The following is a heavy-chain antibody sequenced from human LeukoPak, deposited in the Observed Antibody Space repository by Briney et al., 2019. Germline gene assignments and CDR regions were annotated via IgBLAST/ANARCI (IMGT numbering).Heavy chain of an antibody. CDR2: ISGSGGST. Sequence: GGSLRLSCAASGFTFSSYSMSWVRQAPGKGLEWVSAISGSGGSTYYADSVKGRFTISRDNSKNTLYLQMNSLRAEDTAVYYCAKVPYYDSSGYEFDYWGQGTLVTVSS. CDR3: AKVPYYDSSGYEFDY. V-gene: IGHV3-23*01. J-gene: IGHJ4*02. D-gene: IGHD3-22*01. CDR1: GFTFSSYS.